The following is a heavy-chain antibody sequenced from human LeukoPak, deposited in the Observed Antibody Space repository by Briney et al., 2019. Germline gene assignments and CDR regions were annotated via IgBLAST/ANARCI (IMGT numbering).Heavy chain of an antibody. Sequence: GGTLRLSCAASGFTFGIYWMSWVRQAPRQGLDWVANMKQDGSERFYVDSVKGRFTLSRDNAKNSLFLQVNSLRAEDTAVYYCARDYYGSGWYGDYWGQGTLVTVSS. CDR1: GFTFGIYW. CDR2: MKQDGSER. V-gene: IGHV3-7*04. J-gene: IGHJ4*02. CDR3: ARDYYGSGWYGDY. D-gene: IGHD6-19*01.